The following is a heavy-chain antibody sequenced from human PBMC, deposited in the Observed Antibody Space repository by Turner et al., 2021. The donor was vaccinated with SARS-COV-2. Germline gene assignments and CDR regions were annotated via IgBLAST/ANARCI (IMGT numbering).Heavy chain of an antibody. CDR2: IYYSGST. Sequence: QLQLQESGPGLVKPSETLPLTCTVSGGSISSSSYYWGWIRQPPGKGLEWIGSIYYSGSTYYNPSLKRRVTISVDTSKNQFSLKLSSVTAADTAVYYCASETRYYSGRGWFDPWGQGTLVTVSS. V-gene: IGHV4-39*01. CDR1: GGSISSSSYY. D-gene: IGHD3-10*02. CDR3: ASETRYYSGRGWFDP. J-gene: IGHJ5*02.